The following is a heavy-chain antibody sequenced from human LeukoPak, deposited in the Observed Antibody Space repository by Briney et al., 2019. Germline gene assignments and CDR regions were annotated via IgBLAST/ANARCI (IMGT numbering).Heavy chain of an antibody. Sequence: SETQSLTCTVSGGSISSYYWSWIRQPPGKGLEWIGYIYYSGSTNYNPSLKSRVTISVDTSKNQFSLKLSSVTAADTAVYYCARSGGYCSGGSCYRLYYYYGMDVWGKGTTVTVSS. D-gene: IGHD2-15*01. CDR1: GGSISSYY. CDR3: ARSGGYCSGGSCYRLYYYYGMDV. V-gene: IGHV4-59*01. J-gene: IGHJ6*04. CDR2: IYYSGST.